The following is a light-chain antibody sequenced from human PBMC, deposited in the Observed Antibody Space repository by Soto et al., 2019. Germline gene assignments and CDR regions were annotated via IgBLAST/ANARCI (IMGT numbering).Light chain of an antibody. Sequence: QSALTQPASVSGSPGQSSTIFCTGTSSDVGSYNLVSWYQQHPGKAPKLMIYEGSKRPSGVSNRFSGSKSGNTASLTISGLQAEDEADYYCCSYAGSSTSLYVFGTGTKVTVL. CDR2: EGS. CDR3: CSYAGSSTSLYV. J-gene: IGLJ1*01. CDR1: SSDVGSYNL. V-gene: IGLV2-23*01.